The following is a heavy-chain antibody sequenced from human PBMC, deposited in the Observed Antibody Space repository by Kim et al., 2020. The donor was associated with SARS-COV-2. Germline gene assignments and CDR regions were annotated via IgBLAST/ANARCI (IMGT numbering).Heavy chain of an antibody. V-gene: IGHV3-48*02. CDR3: ARDSGYCINSGCYRRFAY. Sequence: GGSLRLSCAASGFTFRTHSMNWVRQAPGKGLEWLSYIAGTGDSTIYYADSVKGRFTISRDNAKNSVYLQMSSLRDEDTAVYYCARDSGYCINSGCYRRFAYWGQGPLVTVSS. CDR2: IAGTGDSTI. D-gene: IGHD2-8*01. CDR1: GFTFRTHS. J-gene: IGHJ4*02.